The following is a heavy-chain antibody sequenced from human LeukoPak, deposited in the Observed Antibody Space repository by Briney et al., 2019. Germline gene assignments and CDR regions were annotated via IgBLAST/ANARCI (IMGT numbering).Heavy chain of an antibody. CDR3: ARAEGFGYSSHSGYFQH. V-gene: IGHV4-61*02. D-gene: IGHD6-13*01. J-gene: IGHJ1*01. CDR1: GGSTSSGSYY. CDR2: IYTSGST. Sequence: SETLSLTCTVSGGSTSSGSYYWSWIRQPAGKGLEWIVRIYTSGSTNYNPSLKSRVTISVDTSKNQFSLKLSSVTAADTAVYYCARAEGFGYSSHSGYFQHWGQGTLVTVSS.